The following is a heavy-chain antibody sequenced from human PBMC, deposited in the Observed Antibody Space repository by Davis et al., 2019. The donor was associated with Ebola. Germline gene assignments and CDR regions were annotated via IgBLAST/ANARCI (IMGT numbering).Heavy chain of an antibody. CDR3: ARDRADYGDYVWYFDL. J-gene: IGHJ2*01. CDR1: GGSISSYY. D-gene: IGHD4-17*01. CDR2: IYTSGST. V-gene: IGHV4-4*07. Sequence: PSETLSLTCTVSGGSISSYYWSWIRQPAGKGLEWIGRIYTSGSTNYNPSLKSRVTMSVDTSKNQFSLKLSSVTAADTAVYYCARDRADYGDYVWYFDLWGRGTLVTVSS.